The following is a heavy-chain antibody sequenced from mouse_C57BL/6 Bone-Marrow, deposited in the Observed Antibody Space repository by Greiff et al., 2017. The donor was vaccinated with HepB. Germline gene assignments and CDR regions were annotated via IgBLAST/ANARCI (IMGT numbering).Heavy chain of an antibody. Sequence: EVQLQQSGTVLARPGASVKMSCKTSGYTFTSYWMHWVKQRPGQGLDWIGAIYPGNSDTSYNQKFTGKAKLTAVTSASTAYMELSSLTNEDSAVYFCTRSHYGSSYALDYWGQGTSVTVSS. CDR2: IYPGNSDT. J-gene: IGHJ4*01. CDR1: GYTFTSYW. D-gene: IGHD1-1*01. CDR3: TRSHYGSSYALDY. V-gene: IGHV1-5*01.